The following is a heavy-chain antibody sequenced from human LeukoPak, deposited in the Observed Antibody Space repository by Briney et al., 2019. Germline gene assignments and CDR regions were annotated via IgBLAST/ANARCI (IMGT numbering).Heavy chain of an antibody. V-gene: IGHV3-30-3*01. CDR1: GFTFSSYA. CDR2: ISYDGSNK. D-gene: IGHD3-22*01. J-gene: IGHJ4*02. CDR3: ARVLYYYDSSGYSDFGY. Sequence: GGSLRLSCAASGFTFSSYAMHWVRQAPGKGLEWVAVISYDGSNKYYADSVKGRFTISRDNSKNTLYLQMNSLRAEDTAVYYCARVLYYYDSSGYSDFGYWGQGTLVTVSS.